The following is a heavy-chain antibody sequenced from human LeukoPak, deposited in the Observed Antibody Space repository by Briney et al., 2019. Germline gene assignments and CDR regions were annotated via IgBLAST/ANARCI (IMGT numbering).Heavy chain of an antibody. CDR3: ARDPYFDSSGYYFDHYYYYYGLDV. Sequence: GGSLRLSRAASEFSFSSYSMNWVRQAPGKGLEWVASISSSSSHVFYADSVKGRFTISRDNAKNSLYLQMNSLRAEDTAVYYCARDPYFDSSGYYFDHYYYYYGLDVWGQGTTVTVSS. V-gene: IGHV3-21*01. CDR2: ISSSSSHV. J-gene: IGHJ6*02. CDR1: EFSFSSYS. D-gene: IGHD3-22*01.